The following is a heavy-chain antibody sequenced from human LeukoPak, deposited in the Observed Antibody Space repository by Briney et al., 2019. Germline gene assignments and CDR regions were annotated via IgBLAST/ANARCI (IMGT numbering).Heavy chain of an antibody. D-gene: IGHD2-15*01. J-gene: IGHJ6*02. CDR3: AKSLVVYGMDF. CDR2: ISTAGTTV. V-gene: IGHV3-48*01. Sequence: GGSLRLSCAASGFTFSGYSLNWVRQAPGKGLEWISYISTAGTTVYYADSVKGRFAISRDNSKNTLYLQMNSLRAEDTAVYYCAKSLVVYGMDFWGQGTTVTVSS. CDR1: GFTFSGYS.